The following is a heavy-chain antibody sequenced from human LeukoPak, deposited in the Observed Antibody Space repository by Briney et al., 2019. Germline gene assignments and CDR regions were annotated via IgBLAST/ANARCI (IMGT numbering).Heavy chain of an antibody. V-gene: IGHV4-34*01. CDR3: ARRVVVITKWFDP. CDR2: INHSGST. D-gene: IGHD3-22*01. CDR1: GGSFSGYY. J-gene: IGHJ5*02. Sequence: SETLSLTCAVYGGSFSGYYWSWIRQPPGKGLEWIGEINHSGSTNHNPSLKSRVTISVDTSKNQFSLKLSSVTAADTAVYYCARRVVVITKWFDPWGQGTLVTVSS.